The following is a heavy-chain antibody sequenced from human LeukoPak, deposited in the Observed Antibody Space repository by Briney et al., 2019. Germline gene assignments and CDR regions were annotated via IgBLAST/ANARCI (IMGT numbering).Heavy chain of an antibody. Sequence: PGGSLRLSCVASGSTFDDHATHWVRPAPGKGLEWVSSISWYSGNIGYAASVKSRFYISRDNAKNTLYMEMNSQRTDDTALYFCARDVWRRAFYYAMDVWGLGTTVTVSS. V-gene: IGHV3-9*01. CDR2: ISWYSGNI. D-gene: IGHD2-21*01. CDR1: GSTFDDHA. J-gene: IGHJ6*02. CDR3: ARDVWRRAFYYAMDV.